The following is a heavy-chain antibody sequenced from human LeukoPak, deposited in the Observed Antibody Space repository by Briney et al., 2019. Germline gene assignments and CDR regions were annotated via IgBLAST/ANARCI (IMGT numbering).Heavy chain of an antibody. Sequence: GGSLRLSCAASGFTFSSYEMNWVRQAPGKGLEWVSYISGSGRTIYYANSVKGRFTISRDNAKKSLYLEMNSLRAEDTAVYYCAKDSHSWSRDYWGQGTLVTVSS. CDR1: GFTFSSYE. CDR3: AKDSHSWSRDY. V-gene: IGHV3-48*03. CDR2: ISGSGRTI. D-gene: IGHD6-13*01. J-gene: IGHJ4*02.